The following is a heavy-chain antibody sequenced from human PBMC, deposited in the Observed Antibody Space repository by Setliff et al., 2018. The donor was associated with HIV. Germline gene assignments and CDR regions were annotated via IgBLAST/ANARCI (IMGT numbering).Heavy chain of an antibody. Sequence: ASVKVSCKASGYSFTSYAISWVRQAPGQGLEWMGGITPISGTANYAQKFQGRFTIAADEFTSTAYMELSSLRSEDTAVYYCVRGGQYYRSTYYYYYMDVWGKGTTVTVSS. D-gene: IGHD3-16*02. CDR3: VRGGQYYRSTYYYYYMDV. CDR2: ITPISGTA. V-gene: IGHV1-69*13. J-gene: IGHJ6*03. CDR1: GYSFTSYA.